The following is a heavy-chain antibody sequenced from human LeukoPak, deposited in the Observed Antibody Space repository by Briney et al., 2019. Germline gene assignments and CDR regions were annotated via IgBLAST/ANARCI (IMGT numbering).Heavy chain of an antibody. CDR2: IYYSGST. CDR3: ARVAGTKSWFDP. J-gene: IGHJ5*02. Sequence: SETLSLTCTVSGGSISSYYWSWIRQPPGKGLEWIGYIYYSGSTNYNPSLKSRVTISVDTSKNQFSLKLSSVTAADTAVYYCARVAGTKSWFDPWGQGTLVTVSS. D-gene: IGHD6-19*01. V-gene: IGHV4-59*01. CDR1: GGSISSYY.